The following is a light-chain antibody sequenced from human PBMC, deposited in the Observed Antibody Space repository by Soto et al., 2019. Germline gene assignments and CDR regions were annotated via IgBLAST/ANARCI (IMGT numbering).Light chain of an antibody. CDR2: DAY. CDR3: QQRHMWPVT. J-gene: IGKJ5*01. CDR1: QSFRGL. V-gene: IGKV3-11*01. Sequence: VLTQSPVTLSLSPGERATLSCRASQSFRGLLAWYQQKPGQAPRLLIYDAYNRATGIPPRFSGSGSGTDFTLTISSLEPEDSAVYYCQQRHMWPVTFGQGTRLEIK.